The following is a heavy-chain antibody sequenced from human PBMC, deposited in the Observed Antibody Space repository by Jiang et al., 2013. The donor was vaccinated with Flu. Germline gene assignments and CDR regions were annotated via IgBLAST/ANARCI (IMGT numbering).Heavy chain of an antibody. J-gene: IGHJ4*02. CDR1: GYPFTSYA. CDR3: ARVCFTIFGVVTTT. V-gene: IGHV7-4-1*02. CDR2: INTNTGNP. Sequence: QSGSELKKPGASVKVSCKASGYPFTSYAMNWVRQAPGQGLEWLGYINTNTGNPTYAQGFTGRFVLSLDTSVNTAYLQISSLKTEDTAIYYCARVCFTIFGVVTTTGGQGTLVTVSS. D-gene: IGHD3-3*01.